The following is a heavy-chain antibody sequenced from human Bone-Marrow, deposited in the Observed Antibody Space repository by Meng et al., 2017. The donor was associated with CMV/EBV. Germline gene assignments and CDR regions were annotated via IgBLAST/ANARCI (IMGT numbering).Heavy chain of an antibody. CDR2: IYYSGST. Sequence: SETLSLTCTVSGGSISSGDYYWSWIRQPPGKGLEWIGYIYYSGSTYYNPSLKSRVTISVDTSKNQFSLKLSSVTAADTAVYYCARGDYGGNYLDYWGQGTLVTVSS. CDR1: GGSISSGDYY. V-gene: IGHV4-30-4*08. J-gene: IGHJ4*02. CDR3: ARGDYGGNYLDY. D-gene: IGHD4-23*01.